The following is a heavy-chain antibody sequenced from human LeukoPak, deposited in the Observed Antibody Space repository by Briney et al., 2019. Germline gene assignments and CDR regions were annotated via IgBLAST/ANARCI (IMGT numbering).Heavy chain of an antibody. CDR3: ARDLRGAVAGFLDY. V-gene: IGHV1-69*04. Sequence: SVKVSCKASGGTFSSYAISWVRQAPGQGLEWMGRIIPILGIANYAQKFQGRVTITADKSTSTAYMELSSLRTEDTAVYYCARDLRGAVAGFLDYWGQGTLVTVSS. CDR2: IIPILGIA. D-gene: IGHD6-19*01. CDR1: GGTFSSYA. J-gene: IGHJ4*02.